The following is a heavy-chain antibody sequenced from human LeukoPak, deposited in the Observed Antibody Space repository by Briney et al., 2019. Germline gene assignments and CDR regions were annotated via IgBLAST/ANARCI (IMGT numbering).Heavy chain of an antibody. CDR1: GYTFTSYD. V-gene: IGHV1-8*01. D-gene: IGHD6-19*01. CDR3: ARVGGGDANEWLVPGLPYYYYGMDV. Sequence: ASVKVSCKASGYTFTSYDINWVRQATGQGLEWMGWMNPNSGNTGYAQKFQGRVTMTRNTSISTAYMELSSLRSEDTAVYYCARVGGGDANEWLVPGLPYYYYGMDVWGQGTTVTVSS. CDR2: MNPNSGNT. J-gene: IGHJ6*02.